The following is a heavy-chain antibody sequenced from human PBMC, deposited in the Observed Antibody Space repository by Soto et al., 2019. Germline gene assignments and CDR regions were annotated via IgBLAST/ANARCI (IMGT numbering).Heavy chain of an antibody. J-gene: IGHJ5*02. CDR3: ERGGGCWSGYYTGVWFDP. V-gene: IGHV1-8*01. CDR1: GYTFTSYD. D-gene: IGHD3-3*01. CDR2: MNPNSGNT. Sequence: QVQLVQSGAEVKKPGASVKVSCKASGYTFTSYDINWVRQATGQGLEWMGWMNPNSGNTGYAQKFQGRVTMASNTPISTAYMELSSLGSEDTAVYYCERGGGCWSGYYTGVWFDPWGQGTLVTVSS.